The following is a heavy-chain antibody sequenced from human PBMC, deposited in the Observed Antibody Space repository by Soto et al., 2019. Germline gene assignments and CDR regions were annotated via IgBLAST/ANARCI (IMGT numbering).Heavy chain of an antibody. CDR1: GGSISSGGYY. CDR3: AREGPLRCLDV. Sequence: SETLSLTCTVSGGSISSGGYYWSWIRQHPGKGLEWIGYIYYSGSTYYNPSLKSRVTISVDTSKNQFSLKLSSVTAADTAVYYCAREGPLRCLDVWGKGTTVTVSS. J-gene: IGHJ6*04. CDR2: IYYSGST. D-gene: IGHD2-8*01. V-gene: IGHV4-31*03.